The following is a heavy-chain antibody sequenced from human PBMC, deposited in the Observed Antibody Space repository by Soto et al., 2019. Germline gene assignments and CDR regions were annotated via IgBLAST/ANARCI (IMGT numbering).Heavy chain of an antibody. CDR1: GFTFRSFR. D-gene: IGHD2-2*01. CDR2: INSDGTTT. V-gene: IGHV3-74*01. Sequence: PGGSLRLSCAASGFTFRSFRMHWVRQAPGKGLVWVSHINSDGTTTTYGDSVKGRFTISRDNSKNTLYLQMNSLRAEDTAVYYCAKGPAIVLVPAAMNYYYGMDVWGQGTTVTVSS. CDR3: AKGPAIVLVPAAMNYYYGMDV. J-gene: IGHJ6*02.